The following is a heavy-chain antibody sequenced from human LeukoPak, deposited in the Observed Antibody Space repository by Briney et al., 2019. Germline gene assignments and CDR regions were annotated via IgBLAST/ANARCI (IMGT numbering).Heavy chain of an antibody. J-gene: IGHJ3*02. D-gene: IGHD1-1*01. V-gene: IGHV3-74*01. CDR1: GFTFSNYW. Sequence: PGGSLRLSCAASGFTFSNYWMYWVRQAPGKGLVWVSRASSDGSITTYADGVKGQFTISRDNAKNTLYLQMDSLKAEDTAIYYCTRDGYRLDVFDIWGQGTMVTVSS. CDR2: ASSDGSIT. CDR3: TRDGYRLDVFDI.